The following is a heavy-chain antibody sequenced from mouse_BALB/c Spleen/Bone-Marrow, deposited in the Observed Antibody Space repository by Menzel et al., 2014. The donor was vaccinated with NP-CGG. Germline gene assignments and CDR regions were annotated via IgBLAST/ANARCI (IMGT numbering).Heavy chain of an antibody. CDR2: ISGGGSYT. CDR1: GFSFNSYG. V-gene: IGHV5-9-2*01. Sequence: EVQVVESGGGLVKSGGSLKLSCAASGFSFNSYGMSWVRQTPEKRLEWVATISGGGSYTFYPDSVKGRFTISRDNAKNNLYLQLSSLRSEDTALYYCARHAYYDQTEVSFVYWCQGTLVTVSA. J-gene: IGHJ3*01. CDR3: ARHAYYDQTEVSFVY. D-gene: IGHD2-4*01.